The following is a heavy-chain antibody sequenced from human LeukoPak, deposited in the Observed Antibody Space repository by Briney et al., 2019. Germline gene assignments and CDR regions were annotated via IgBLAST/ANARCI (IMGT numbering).Heavy chain of an antibody. D-gene: IGHD1-26*01. Sequence: PGGSLRLSCAASGFTFSSYGMHWVRQAPGKGLEWVAVIWYDGSNKYYADSMKGRFTISGDNSKNTLYLQMNSLRAEDTAVYYCARDGGSYGGGYFDYWGQGTLVTVSS. V-gene: IGHV3-33*01. CDR1: GFTFSSYG. CDR2: IWYDGSNK. CDR3: ARDGGSYGGGYFDY. J-gene: IGHJ4*02.